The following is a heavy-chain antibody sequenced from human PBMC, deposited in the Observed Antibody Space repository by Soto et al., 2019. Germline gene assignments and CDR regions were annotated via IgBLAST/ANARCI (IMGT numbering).Heavy chain of an antibody. CDR2: VWYDGTTK. Sequence: QVQLVESGGGVVQPGTSLRLSCAASGSTFSNYGMHWVRQAPGKGLEWVAVVWYDGTTKFYPDSVKGRFTISRDNSDNTLYLQMNSLRVEDTAVYYCATVDNYYGSVFWSHGTLVTVSS. CDR3: ATVDNYYGSVF. V-gene: IGHV3-33*01. D-gene: IGHD3-10*01. J-gene: IGHJ4*01. CDR1: GSTFSNYG.